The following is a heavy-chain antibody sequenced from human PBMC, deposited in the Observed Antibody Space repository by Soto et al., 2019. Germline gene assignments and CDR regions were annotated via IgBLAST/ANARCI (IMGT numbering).Heavy chain of an antibody. CDR1: GFSFRSYG. D-gene: IGHD3-22*01. V-gene: IGHV3-21*01. Sequence: GGSLRLSCAASGFSFRSYGMNWVRQAPGKGLEWVSSITTSSTYIYYADSVKGRFTISRDNANNSLYLQMNSLRAEDTAVYYCARDLYYYDSSGQPHFQHWGQGTLVTVSS. J-gene: IGHJ1*01. CDR3: ARDLYYYDSSGQPHFQH. CDR2: ITTSSTYI.